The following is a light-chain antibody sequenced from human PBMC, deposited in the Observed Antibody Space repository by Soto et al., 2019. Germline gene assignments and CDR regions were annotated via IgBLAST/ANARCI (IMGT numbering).Light chain of an antibody. V-gene: IGLV2-23*01. J-gene: IGLJ3*02. Sequence: QSALTQPASVSGSPGQSITISCTGTSSDVGSYNLVAWYQQHPGKAPKLMIYEGSKGPSGVSNRFSGSKSGNTASLTISGLQADGEADYYCCSYAGSSTWVFGGGTKVTVL. CDR2: EGS. CDR3: CSYAGSSTWV. CDR1: SSDVGSYNL.